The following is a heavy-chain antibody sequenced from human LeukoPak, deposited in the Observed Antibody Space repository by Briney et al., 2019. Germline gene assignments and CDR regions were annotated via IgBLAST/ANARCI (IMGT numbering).Heavy chain of an antibody. D-gene: IGHD2-21*01. CDR2: IRYDGSNK. CDR1: GFTFSSYV. CDR3: ARELGGDMQAYYYMDV. V-gene: IGHV3-30*02. Sequence: GGSLRLSCAASGFTFSSYVMHWVRQAPGKGLEWVAFIRYDGSNKHYADSVKGRFTISRDNSKNTLYLQMNSLRAEDTAVYYCARELGGDMQAYYYMDVWGKGTTVTVSS. J-gene: IGHJ6*03.